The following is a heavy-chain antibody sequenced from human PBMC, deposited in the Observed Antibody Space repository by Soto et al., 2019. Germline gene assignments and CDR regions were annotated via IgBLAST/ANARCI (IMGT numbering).Heavy chain of an antibody. D-gene: IGHD3-22*01. CDR3: ARDPPYYYDSRRLPGGRDWFDP. Sequence: ASVKVSCKASGGTFSSYAISWVRQAPGQGLEWMGGIIPIFGTANYAQKFQGRVTITADESTSTAYMELSSLRSEDTAVYYCARDPPYYYDSRRLPGGRDWFDPWGQGTLVTVSS. J-gene: IGHJ5*02. CDR1: GGTFSSYA. CDR2: IIPIFGTA. V-gene: IGHV1-69*13.